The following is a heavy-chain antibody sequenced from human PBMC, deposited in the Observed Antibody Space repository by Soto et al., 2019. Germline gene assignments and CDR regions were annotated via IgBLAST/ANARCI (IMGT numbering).Heavy chain of an antibody. V-gene: IGHV3-74*01. D-gene: IGHD3-22*01. CDR3: ARAPYYYDSSGYYCDY. CDR2: INSDGSST. Sequence: GRSMKLSCSASGFTFSSYWMHWVRQAPGKGLVWVSRINSDGSSTSYADSVKGRFTIYRDNAKNTLYLQMNSLRAEDTAVYYCARAPYYYDSSGYYCDYWGQGTLVTVSS. CDR1: GFTFSSYW. J-gene: IGHJ4*02.